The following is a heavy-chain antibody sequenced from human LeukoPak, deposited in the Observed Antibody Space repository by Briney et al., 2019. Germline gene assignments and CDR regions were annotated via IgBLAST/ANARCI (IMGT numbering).Heavy chain of an antibody. J-gene: IGHJ4*02. CDR3: ARVVVPYFDY. V-gene: IGHV4-59*08. CDR2: IYYSGST. Sequence: SETLSLTCTVSGGSISSYYWSWIRQPPGKGLEWIGYIYYSGSTYYNPSLKSRVTISVDTSKNQFSLKLSSVTAADTAVYYCARVVVPYFDYWGQGTLVTVSS. D-gene: IGHD6-6*01. CDR1: GGSISSYY.